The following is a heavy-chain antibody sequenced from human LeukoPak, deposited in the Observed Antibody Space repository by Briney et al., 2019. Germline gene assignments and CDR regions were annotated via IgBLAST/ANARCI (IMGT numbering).Heavy chain of an antibody. CDR2: IIPIFGTA. CDR1: GGTFSSYA. Sequence: ASVKVSCKPSGGTFSSYAISWVRQAPGQGLEWMGGIIPIFGTANYAQKFQGRVTITADESTSTAYMELSSLRSEDTAVYYCARSRTGDDAFDIWGQGTMVTVSS. J-gene: IGHJ3*02. CDR3: ARSRTGDDAFDI. D-gene: IGHD7-27*01. V-gene: IGHV1-69*13.